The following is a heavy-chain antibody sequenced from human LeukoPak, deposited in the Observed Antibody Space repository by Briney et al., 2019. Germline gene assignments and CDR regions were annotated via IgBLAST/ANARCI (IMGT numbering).Heavy chain of an antibody. D-gene: IGHD1-26*01. CDR3: AVSTVGAPVPQPFDI. Sequence: SETLSLTCTVSGYSIRSDYYWGWIRQPPVKGLAWIGSIYHRGRSYYNPSLERRVTMSVDTSKIQFSLNLNSVTAADTAVYYCAVSTVGAPVPQPFDIWGQGTWVTVSS. V-gene: IGHV4-38-2*02. CDR2: IYHRGRS. CDR1: GYSIRSDYY. J-gene: IGHJ3*02.